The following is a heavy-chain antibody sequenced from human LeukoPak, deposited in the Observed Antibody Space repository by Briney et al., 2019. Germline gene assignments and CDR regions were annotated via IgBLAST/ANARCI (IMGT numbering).Heavy chain of an antibody. D-gene: IGHD5-12*01. CDR1: GFTFSSYA. Sequence: GGSLRLSCAASGFTFSSYAMSWVRQAPGKGLEWVSAISGSGGSTYYADSVKGRFTLSRDNSKNTLYLQMNSLRAEDTAVYYCAKAGVVATNYYYYYYMDVWGKGTTVTVSS. CDR2: ISGSGGST. V-gene: IGHV3-23*01. J-gene: IGHJ6*03. CDR3: AKAGVVATNYYYYYYMDV.